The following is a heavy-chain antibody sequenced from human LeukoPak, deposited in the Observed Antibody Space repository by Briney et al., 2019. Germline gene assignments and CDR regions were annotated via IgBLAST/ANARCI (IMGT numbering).Heavy chain of an antibody. CDR1: GGSFSGYY. CDR3: ARDTGSYYVYYYYYYGMDV. J-gene: IGHJ6*02. Sequence: PSETLSLTCAVYGGSFSGYYWSWIRQPPGKGLEWIGEVNHSGSTNYNPSLKSRVTISVDTSKNQFSLKLSSVTAADTAVYYCARDTGSYYVYYYYYYGMDVWGQGTTVTVS. V-gene: IGHV4-34*01. CDR2: VNHSGST. D-gene: IGHD1-26*01.